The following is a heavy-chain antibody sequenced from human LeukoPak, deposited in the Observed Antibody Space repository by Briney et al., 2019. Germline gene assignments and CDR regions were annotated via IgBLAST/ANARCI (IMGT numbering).Heavy chain of an antibody. CDR3: ARDPEHIVVVVRHDYYMDV. CDR2: IYYSGST. J-gene: IGHJ6*03. Sequence: SETVSLTCTVSGGSISSSSYYWGWIRQPPGKGLEWIGSIYYSGSTYYNPSLKSRVTISVDTSKNQFSLKLSSVTAADTAVYYCARDPEHIVVVVRHDYYMDVWGKGTTVTVSS. D-gene: IGHD2-15*01. V-gene: IGHV4-39*07. CDR1: GGSISSSSYY.